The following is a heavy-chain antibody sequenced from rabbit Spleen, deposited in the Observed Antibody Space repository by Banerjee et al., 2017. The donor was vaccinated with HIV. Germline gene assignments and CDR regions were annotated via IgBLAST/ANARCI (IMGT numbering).Heavy chain of an antibody. V-gene: IGHV1S45*01. CDR1: GFSFSSSYD. CDR2: IYTGSGST. Sequence: QQQLEESGGGLVQPEGSLTLTCTVSGFSFSSSYDMCWVRQAPGKGLEWIGCIYTGSGSTYYANWAKGQFTISKTSSTTVTLQMTSLTAADTATYFCARDGAGGSYFALWGPGTLVTVS. CDR3: ARDGAGGSYFAL. D-gene: IGHD8-1*01. J-gene: IGHJ6*01.